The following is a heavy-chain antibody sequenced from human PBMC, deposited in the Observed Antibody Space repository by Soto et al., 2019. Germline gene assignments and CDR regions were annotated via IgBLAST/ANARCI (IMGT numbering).Heavy chain of an antibody. CDR2: IWYDGSNK. Sequence: PGGSLRLSCAASGFTFSSYGMHWVRQAPGKGLEWVAVIWYDGSNKYYADSVKGRFTISRDNSKNTLYLQMNSLRAEDTAVYYCARESYGSGSYYYYYGMDVWGQGTTVTVSS. V-gene: IGHV3-33*01. CDR1: GFTFSSYG. J-gene: IGHJ6*02. CDR3: ARESYGSGSYYYYYGMDV. D-gene: IGHD3-10*01.